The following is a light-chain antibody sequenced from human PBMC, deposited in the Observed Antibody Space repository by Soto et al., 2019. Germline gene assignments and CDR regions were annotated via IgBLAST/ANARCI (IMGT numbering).Light chain of an antibody. V-gene: IGLV2-14*03. CDR3: SSYTSTNSL. CDR1: SSDVGAYNY. CDR2: DVS. Sequence: QSALTQPASVSGSPGESITISCTGTSSDVGAYNYVSWYQQHPGKAPKLMIYDVSNRPSGVSNRFSGSKSGNTASLTISGLQAEDEAEYYCSSYTSTNSLFGGGTKVTVL. J-gene: IGLJ2*01.